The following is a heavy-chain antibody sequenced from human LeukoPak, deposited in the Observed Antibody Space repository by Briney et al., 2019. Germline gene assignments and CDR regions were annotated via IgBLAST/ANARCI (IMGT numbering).Heavy chain of an antibody. V-gene: IGHV1-46*01. D-gene: IGHD3-16*01. CDR3: AREQGGYYFDY. Sequence: ASVKVSCKASGYTFTSYYIHWVRQAPGQGLEWMGIINPSGGSTSYAQKFQGRVTLTRDTSTSTVYMELSSLRSEDTAVYYCAREQGGYYFDYWGQGTRVTVSS. J-gene: IGHJ4*02. CDR1: GYTFTSYY. CDR2: INPSGGST.